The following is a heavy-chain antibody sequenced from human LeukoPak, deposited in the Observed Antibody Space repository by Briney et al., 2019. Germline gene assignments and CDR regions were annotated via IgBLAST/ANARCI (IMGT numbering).Heavy chain of an antibody. CDR1: GFTFSSYA. J-gene: IGHJ4*02. V-gene: IGHV3-23*01. Sequence: PGGSLRLSCAASGFTFSSYAMSWVRQAPGKGLEWVSAISGSGGSTYYADSVKGRFTISRDNSKNTLYLQMNSLRAEDTAVYYCARDVMEYSSSYTFDYWGQGTLVTVSS. CDR2: ISGSGGST. CDR3: ARDVMEYSSSYTFDY. D-gene: IGHD6-13*01.